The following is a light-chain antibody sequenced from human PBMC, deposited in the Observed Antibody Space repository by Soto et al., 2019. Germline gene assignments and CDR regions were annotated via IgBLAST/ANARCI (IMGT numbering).Light chain of an antibody. J-gene: IGKJ2*01. Sequence: DIQMTQSPSTLSASVGDRVTITCRASQSISSWLAWYHQKPGKAPKLLIYKASSLESGVPSRFSGSRSGTEFTLTISSLQPDDFATYYCQQYNCYPYTFGQGTKLEIK. CDR2: KAS. V-gene: IGKV1-5*03. CDR1: QSISSW. CDR3: QQYNCYPYT.